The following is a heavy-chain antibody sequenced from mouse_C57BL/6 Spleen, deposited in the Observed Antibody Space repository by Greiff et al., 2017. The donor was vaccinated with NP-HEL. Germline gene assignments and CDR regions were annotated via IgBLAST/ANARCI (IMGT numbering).Heavy chain of an antibody. J-gene: IGHJ2*01. V-gene: IGHV1-53*01. Sequence: VQLQQPGTELVKPGASVKLSCKASGYTFTSYWMHWVKQRPGQGLEWIGNINPSNGGTNYNEKFKSKATLTVDKSSSTAYMQLSSLTSEDSAVYYCARWGYGNYDYFDYWGQGTTLTVSS. CDR3: ARWGYGNYDYFDY. D-gene: IGHD2-10*02. CDR2: INPSNGGT. CDR1: GYTFTSYW.